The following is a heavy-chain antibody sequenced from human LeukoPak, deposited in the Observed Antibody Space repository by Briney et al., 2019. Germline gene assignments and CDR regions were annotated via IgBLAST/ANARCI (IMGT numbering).Heavy chain of an antibody. V-gene: IGHV1-46*01. Sequence: ASVKVSCKASGYTFTSYYMHWVRQAPGQGLEWMGIINPSGGSTSYAQKFQGRVTMTRDTSTSTVYMELSSLRSEDTAVYYCARAWTPRKNYYDSSGYSVHFDYWGQGTLVTVSS. D-gene: IGHD3-22*01. CDR2: INPSGGST. CDR3: ARAWTPRKNYYDSSGYSVHFDY. CDR1: GYTFTSYY. J-gene: IGHJ4*02.